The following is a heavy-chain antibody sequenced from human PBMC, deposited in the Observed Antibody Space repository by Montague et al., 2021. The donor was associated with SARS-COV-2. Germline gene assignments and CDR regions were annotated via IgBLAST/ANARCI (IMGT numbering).Heavy chain of an antibody. CDR1: NGSINYYY. CDR2: IYYRGST. V-gene: IGHV4-59*01. Sequence: SETLSLTCTVSNGSINYYYWSWVRQPPGKRPEWICYIYYRGSTNYNPSLESRVTMSIDTSKNQFSSKLRSVTAADTAAYFCAREGLHNWFDPWGQGTLVIVSS. J-gene: IGHJ5*02. CDR3: AREGLHNWFDP.